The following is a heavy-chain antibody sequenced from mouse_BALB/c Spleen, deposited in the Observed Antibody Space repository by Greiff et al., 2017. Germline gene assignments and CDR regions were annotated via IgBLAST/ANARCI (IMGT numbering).Heavy chain of an antibody. Sequence: DVKLQESGPGLVKPSQSLSLTCTVTGYSITSDYAWNWIRQFPGNKLEWMGYISYSGSTSYNPSLKSRISITRDTSKNQFFLQLNSVTTEDTATYYCARGYVFAYWGQGTLVTVSA. CDR2: ISYSGST. J-gene: IGHJ3*01. CDR3: ARGYVFAY. D-gene: IGHD2-2*01. CDR1: GYSITSDYA. V-gene: IGHV3-2*02.